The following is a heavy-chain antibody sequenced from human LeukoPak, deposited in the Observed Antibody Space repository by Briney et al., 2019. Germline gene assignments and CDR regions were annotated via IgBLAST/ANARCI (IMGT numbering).Heavy chain of an antibody. CDR3: AKAKSHYYDSSGYYDY. V-gene: IGHV3-33*06. Sequence: PGGSLRLSCAASGVTFSSYGMHWVRQAPGKGLEWVAVIWYDGSNKYYADSVKGRFTISRDNSKNTLYLQMNSLRAEDTAVYYCAKAKSHYYDSSGYYDYWGQGTLVTVSS. CDR1: GVTFSSYG. J-gene: IGHJ4*02. CDR2: IWYDGSNK. D-gene: IGHD3-22*01.